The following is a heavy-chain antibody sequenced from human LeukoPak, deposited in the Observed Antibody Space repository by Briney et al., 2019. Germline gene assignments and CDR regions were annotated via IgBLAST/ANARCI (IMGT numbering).Heavy chain of an antibody. J-gene: IGHJ4*02. D-gene: IGHD2-8*02. Sequence: GGSLRLSCAASGFTFSTYSMNWVRQAPGKGLEWVSSISSSTSSKYYADSVKGRFTISRDNAKNSLYLQMNSLRAEDTAVYYCARLKIYCTGGVCLSPIDYWGQGTLVTVPS. CDR3: ARLKIYCTGGVCLSPIDY. CDR2: ISSSTSSK. CDR1: GFTFSTYS. V-gene: IGHV3-21*01.